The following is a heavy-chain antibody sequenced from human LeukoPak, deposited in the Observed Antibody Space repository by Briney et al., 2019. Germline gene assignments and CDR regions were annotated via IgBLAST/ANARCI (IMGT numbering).Heavy chain of an antibody. V-gene: IGHV3-30*18. Sequence: TGGSLRLSCAVSGSTLRPYGMRWVYQGPVKGLKGVGDISYDGSNEYYADSVKGRFAISRDNSTNMLYLQMNSLSAEDTAVYYCAKSLCTTWPGYAMDVWGQGTTVTVSS. CDR1: GSTLRPYG. CDR2: ISYDGSNE. D-gene: IGHD1-14*01. J-gene: IGHJ6*02. CDR3: AKSLCTTWPGYAMDV.